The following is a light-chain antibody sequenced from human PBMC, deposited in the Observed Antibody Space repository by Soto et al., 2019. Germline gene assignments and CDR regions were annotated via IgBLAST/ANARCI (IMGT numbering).Light chain of an antibody. Sequence: EIVLTQSPGTLSLSPGERATLSCRASQSVSSSYLAWYQQKPGQAPRLLIYGASSRATGNPDRFSGSGSGTDFTLTISRLEPEDFAVYYCQRYGSSPSTFGQGTRLEIK. CDR2: GAS. CDR3: QRYGSSPST. V-gene: IGKV3-20*01. CDR1: QSVSSSY. J-gene: IGKJ2*01.